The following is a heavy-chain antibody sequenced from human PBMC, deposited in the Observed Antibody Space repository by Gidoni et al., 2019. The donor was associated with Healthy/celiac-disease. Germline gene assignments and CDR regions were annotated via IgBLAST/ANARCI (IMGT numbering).Heavy chain of an antibody. CDR3: AGGRGSSSRYSSFDF. CDR1: GFTFNNYN. V-gene: IGHV3-21*01. Sequence: EVQLVESGGGLVKPGGSLRLSCAASGFTFNNYNMNWVRQAPGQGLEWVSSISSSSSDIYYAGSVKGRFTITRDNAKNSLYRQMNSRRAEATAVYYCAGGRGSSSRYSSFDFWGQGTLLTVS. D-gene: IGHD6-13*01. CDR2: ISSSSSDI. J-gene: IGHJ4*02.